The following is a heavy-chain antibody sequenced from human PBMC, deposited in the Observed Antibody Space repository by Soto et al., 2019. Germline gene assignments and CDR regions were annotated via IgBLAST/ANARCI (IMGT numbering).Heavy chain of an antibody. V-gene: IGHV3-23*01. D-gene: IGHD4-4*01. CDR2: ISGSGGST. CDR1: GFTFSSYA. Sequence: GGSLRLSCAASGFTFSSYAMSWVRQAPGKGLEWVSAISGSGGSTYYADSVKGRFTISRDNSKNTLYLQMNSLRAEDTAVYYCANPPDFMTTVTFDHYMDVWGKGTTVTVSS. CDR3: ANPPDFMTTVTFDHYMDV. J-gene: IGHJ6*03.